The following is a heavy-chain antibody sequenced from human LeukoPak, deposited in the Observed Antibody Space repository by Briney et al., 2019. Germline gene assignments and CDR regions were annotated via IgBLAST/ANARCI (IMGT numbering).Heavy chain of an antibody. CDR1: GFTFSDYY. CDR3: ARSDYYDKYFQH. V-gene: IGHV3-11*04. Sequence: GGSLRLSCAASGFTFSDYYMSWVRQAPGKGLEWVSYISSSGSTIYYADSVKGRFTISRDNAKNSLYLQMNSLRAEDTAVYYCARSDYYDKYFQHWGQGTLVTVSS. CDR2: ISSSGSTI. D-gene: IGHD3-22*01. J-gene: IGHJ1*01.